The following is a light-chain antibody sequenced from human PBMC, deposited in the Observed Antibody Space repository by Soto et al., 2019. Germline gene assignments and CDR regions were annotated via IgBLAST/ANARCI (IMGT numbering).Light chain of an antibody. CDR2: GAS. J-gene: IGKJ2*01. V-gene: IGKV3-15*01. Sequence: EIVMTQSPATPSVSPGERATRSCRASQSVSSNLAWYQQKPCQAPRLLIYGASTRATGIPARFSGSGSGTEFTLTISSLQAEEFAVDYCPQDKTWHPYPFGHGTKLEIK. CDR1: QSVSSN. CDR3: PQDKTWHPYP.